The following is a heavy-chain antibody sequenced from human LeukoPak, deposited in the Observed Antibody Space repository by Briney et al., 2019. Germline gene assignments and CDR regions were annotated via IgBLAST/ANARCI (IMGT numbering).Heavy chain of an antibody. CDR1: GYTFNLYG. V-gene: IGHV1-18*01. J-gene: IGHJ4*02. CDR2: ISGFNGHT. CDR3: ARRDSSGYYGLDY. Sequence: ASVKVSCKASGYTFNLYGVNWVRQAPGQGLEWMGWISGFNGHTKYAQNLQDRVTMTTDTSTSTAYMELRSLRSDDTAVYYCARRDSSGYYGLDYWGQGTLVTVSS. D-gene: IGHD3-22*01.